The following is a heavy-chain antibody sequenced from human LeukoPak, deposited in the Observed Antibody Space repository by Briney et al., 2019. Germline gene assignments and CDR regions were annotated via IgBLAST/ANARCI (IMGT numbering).Heavy chain of an antibody. V-gene: IGHV3-21*01. CDR1: GFTFSSYS. Sequence: GGSLRLSWAASGFTFSSYSMNWVRQAPGKGLEWVSSIGSSSSYIYYVASVKGRFTISRDNDKNSLYLQMNSLRAEDTAMYYCARELYNSGWYDYWGQGTLVTVSS. D-gene: IGHD6-19*01. J-gene: IGHJ4*02. CDR2: IGSSSSYI. CDR3: ARELYNSGWYDY.